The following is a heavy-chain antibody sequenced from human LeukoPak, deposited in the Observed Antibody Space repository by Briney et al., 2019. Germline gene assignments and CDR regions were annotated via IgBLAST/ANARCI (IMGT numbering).Heavy chain of an antibody. D-gene: IGHD6-13*01. V-gene: IGHV1-18*01. Sequence: ASVKVSCKASGYTFTSYGISWVRQAPGQGLEWMGWISAYNGDTNYAQNLQGRVTMTTDTSTSTAYVDLRSLRSDDTAVYYCAREYSFGRFDYWGQGTLVTVSS. CDR1: GYTFTSYG. CDR2: ISAYNGDT. J-gene: IGHJ4*02. CDR3: AREYSFGRFDY.